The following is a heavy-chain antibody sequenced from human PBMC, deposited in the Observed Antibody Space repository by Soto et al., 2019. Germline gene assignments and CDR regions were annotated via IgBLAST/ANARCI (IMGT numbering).Heavy chain of an antibody. Sequence: SETLSLTCTVSGGSISSYYWSWIRQPPGKGLEWIGYIYYSGSTNYNPSLKSRVTISVDTSKNQFSLRLSSVTAADTAVYYCARRGFEDYYVSGPYYYYMDVWGKGTTVTVSS. D-gene: IGHD3-10*01. CDR1: GGSISSYY. V-gene: IGHV4-59*08. CDR3: ARRGFEDYYVSGPYYYYMDV. J-gene: IGHJ6*03. CDR2: IYYSGST.